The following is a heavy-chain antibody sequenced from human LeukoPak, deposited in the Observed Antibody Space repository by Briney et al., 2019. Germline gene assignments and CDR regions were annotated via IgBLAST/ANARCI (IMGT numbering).Heavy chain of an antibody. V-gene: IGHV4-4*07. Sequence: SETLSLTCTVSGGSISSYYWSWVRQPAGKGLEWIGRIYTSGSTNYNPSLKSRVTISVDTSKNQFSLKLSSLTAADTAVYYCARAPNTWYEGYFDYWGQGILVTVSS. D-gene: IGHD6-13*01. J-gene: IGHJ4*02. CDR2: IYTSGST. CDR3: ARAPNTWYEGYFDY. CDR1: GGSISSYY.